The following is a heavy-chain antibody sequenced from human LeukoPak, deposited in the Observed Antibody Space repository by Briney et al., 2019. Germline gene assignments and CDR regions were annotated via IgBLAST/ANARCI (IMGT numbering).Heavy chain of an antibody. J-gene: IGHJ1*01. CDR2: ISYDGSNQ. CDR1: GFTFSSFG. V-gene: IGHV3-30*18. D-gene: IGHD6-13*01. CDR3: AKGHSSSWYAN. Sequence: GGSLRLSCAASGFTFSSFGMHWVRQAPGKGLEWMALISYDGSNQYYADSLKGRFTISRDNSKNTLYLQMNNLGAEDTAVYYCAKGHSSSWYANWGQGTLVTVSS.